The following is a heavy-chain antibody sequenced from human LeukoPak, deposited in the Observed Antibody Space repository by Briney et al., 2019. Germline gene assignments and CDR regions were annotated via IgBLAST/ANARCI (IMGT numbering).Heavy chain of an antibody. J-gene: IGHJ4*02. D-gene: IGHD6-19*01. CDR1: GFTFSSYG. CDR2: ISYDGSNK. CDR3: ARDLGSGWNFDY. Sequence: GGSLRLSCAASGFTFSSYGMHWVRQAPGKGLEWVAVISYDGSNKYYADSVKGRFTISRDNSKNTLYLQMNSLRAEDTAVYYCARDLGSGWNFDYWGQGTLVTVSS. V-gene: IGHV3-30*03.